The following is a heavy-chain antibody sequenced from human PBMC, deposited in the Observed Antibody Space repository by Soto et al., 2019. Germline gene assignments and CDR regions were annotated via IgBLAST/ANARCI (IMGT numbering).Heavy chain of an antibody. D-gene: IGHD3-10*01. CDR3: ARLSGDYYGSDV. CDR1: GGSISSYY. CDR2: MYYSGST. Sequence: SETLSLTCTVSGGSISSYYWNWIRQPPGKGLEWIGDMYYSGSTNYSPSLKSRVTMSVDTSKNQFSLKLSSVTAADSAVYYCARLSGDYYGSDVWGQGTTVTVSS. J-gene: IGHJ6*02. V-gene: IGHV4-59*01.